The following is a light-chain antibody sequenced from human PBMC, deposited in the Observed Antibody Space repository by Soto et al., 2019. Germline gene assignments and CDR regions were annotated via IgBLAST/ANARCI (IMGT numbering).Light chain of an antibody. Sequence: EIVMTQSPASLSVSPGDGASLSCWASQSVASNVAWYQQKPGQGPRLLIHGASTRAAGVPARFSGSGSGTRFTSTISSLQSEDFAVYFCQQYHNSPPKRTFGQGTELQIK. J-gene: IGKJ2*02. CDR2: GAS. V-gene: IGKV3-15*01. CDR1: QSVASN. CDR3: QQYHNSPPKRT.